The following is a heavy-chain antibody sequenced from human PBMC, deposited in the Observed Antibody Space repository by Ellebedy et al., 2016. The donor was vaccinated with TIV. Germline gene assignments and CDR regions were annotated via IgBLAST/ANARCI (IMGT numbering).Heavy chain of an antibody. CDR3: ARGVPYCSGGSCYWFYFDY. V-gene: IGHV4-59*01. CDR2: IFYSGST. D-gene: IGHD2-15*01. Sequence: SETLSLXXAVYGEPFSGFYVSWIRQPPGKGLEWIGYIFYSGSTKYNPSLKSRVTISVDTSENQFSLKLSSVTAADTAVYYCARGVPYCSGGSCYWFYFDYWGQGTLVTVSS. J-gene: IGHJ4*02. CDR1: GEPFSGFY.